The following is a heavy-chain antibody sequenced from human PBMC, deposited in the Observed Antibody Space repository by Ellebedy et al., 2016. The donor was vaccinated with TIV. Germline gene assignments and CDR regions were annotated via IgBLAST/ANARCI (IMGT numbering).Heavy chain of an antibody. CDR2: LSAYTGET. CDR1: GFAFGSYG. J-gene: IGHJ6*02. Sequence: ASVQVSCKASGFAFGSYGISWVRQAPGQGLEWMAWLSAYTGETKFAQRFQGRVTLTTDTSTNTSHMELSSLRFEDTAVYYCARGQEWSHGMDVWGQGTTVTVSS. CDR3: ARGQEWSHGMDV. V-gene: IGHV1-18*01. D-gene: IGHD3-3*01.